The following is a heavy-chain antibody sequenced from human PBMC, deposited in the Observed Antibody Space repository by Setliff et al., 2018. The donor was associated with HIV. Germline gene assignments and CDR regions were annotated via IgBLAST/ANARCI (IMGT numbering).Heavy chain of an antibody. Sequence: SETLSLTCTVSGGSISSSSDYWGWIRQPPGKGLEWIGYIYYSGSTYYNPSLKSRITISVDTSKNQFSLKLSSVTAADTAVYYCAREYCSAVSCYSGRWGQGMLVTVSS. CDR1: GGSISSSSDY. V-gene: IGHV4-39*02. J-gene: IGHJ4*02. D-gene: IGHD2-15*01. CDR3: AREYCSAVSCYSGR. CDR2: IYYSGST.